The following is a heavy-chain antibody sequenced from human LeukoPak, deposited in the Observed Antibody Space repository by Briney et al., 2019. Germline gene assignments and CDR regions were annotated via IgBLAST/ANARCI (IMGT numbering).Heavy chain of an antibody. CDR2: INSDGSST. J-gene: IGHJ4*02. D-gene: IGHD5-18*01. CDR3: AKAGRYSYGYGFDY. Sequence: GGSLRLSCAASGFTSSSYWIHWVRQAPGKGLVWVSRINSDGSSTSYADSVKGRFTISRDNAKNTLYLQMNSLRAEDTAVYYCAKAGRYSYGYGFDYWGQGTLVTVSS. CDR1: GFTSSSYW. V-gene: IGHV3-74*01.